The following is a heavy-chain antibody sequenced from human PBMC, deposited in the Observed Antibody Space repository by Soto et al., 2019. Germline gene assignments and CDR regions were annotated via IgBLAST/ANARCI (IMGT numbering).Heavy chain of an antibody. CDR1: GGSISSGGYS. CDR3: ASDYGSGSYPGY. CDR2: IYHSGST. Sequence: SETLSLTCAVCGGSISSGGYSGNWIRQPPGKGLEWIGYIYHSGSTYYNPSLKSRVTISVDTSKNQFSLKLSSVTAADTAVYYCASDYGSGSYPGYWGQGTLVTVSS. D-gene: IGHD3-10*01. V-gene: IGHV4-30-2*01. J-gene: IGHJ4*02.